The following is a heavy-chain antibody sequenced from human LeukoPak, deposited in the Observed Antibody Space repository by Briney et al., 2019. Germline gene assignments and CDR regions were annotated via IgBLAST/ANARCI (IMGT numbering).Heavy chain of an antibody. V-gene: IGHV4-39*07. J-gene: IGHJ6*03. CDR2: IYYSGST. CDR1: GGSISSSSYY. Sequence: SETLSLTCTVSGGSISSSSYYWGWIRQPPGKGLEWIGSIYYSGSTNYNPSLKSRVTISVDTSKNRFSLKLSSVTAADTAVYYCARAAAAYYYYYYMDVWGKGTTVTVSS. CDR3: ARAAAAYYYYYYMDV. D-gene: IGHD2-2*01.